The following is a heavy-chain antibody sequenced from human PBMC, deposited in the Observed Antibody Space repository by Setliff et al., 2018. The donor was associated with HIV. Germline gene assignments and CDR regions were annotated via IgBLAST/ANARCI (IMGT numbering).Heavy chain of an antibody. J-gene: IGHJ6*03. CDR3: ARARTRVQGGKSLYYMDV. CDR2: IIPILGIA. D-gene: IGHD2-15*01. V-gene: IGHV1-69*10. Sequence: SVKVSCKTSGGTFSNFAVSWVRQAPGQRLEWMGGIIPILGIANYAQKFQGRVTITTDESTSTAYMELSSLRSEDTAVYCCARARTRVQGGKSLYYMDVWGKGTTVTVSS. CDR1: GGTFSNFA.